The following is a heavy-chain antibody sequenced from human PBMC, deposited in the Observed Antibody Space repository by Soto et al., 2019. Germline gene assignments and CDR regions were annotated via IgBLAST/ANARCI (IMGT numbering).Heavy chain of an antibody. CDR1: GYSFTSYW. V-gene: IGHV5-51*01. J-gene: IGHJ4*02. Sequence: PGESLKISCKGSGYSFTSYWIGWVRQMPGKGLEWMGIIYPGDSDTRYSPSFQGHVTISADKSISTAYLQWSSLKASDTAMYYCARTGGDCSGGSCLYDYWGQGTLVTVSS. CDR2: IYPGDSDT. D-gene: IGHD2-15*01. CDR3: ARTGGDCSGGSCLYDY.